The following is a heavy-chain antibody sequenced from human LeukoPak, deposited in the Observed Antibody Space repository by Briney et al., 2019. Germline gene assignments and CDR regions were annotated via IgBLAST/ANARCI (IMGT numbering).Heavy chain of an antibody. CDR1: GFTFSSYA. D-gene: IGHD1-26*01. V-gene: IGHV3-30-3*01. CDR3: ARLKGATDFDY. J-gene: IGHJ4*02. Sequence: GGSLRLSCAASGFTFSSYAMHWVRQAPGKGLEWVAVISYDGSNKYYADSVKGRLTISRDNSKNTLYLQMNSLRAEDTAVYYCARLKGATDFDYWGQGTLVTVSS. CDR2: ISYDGSNK.